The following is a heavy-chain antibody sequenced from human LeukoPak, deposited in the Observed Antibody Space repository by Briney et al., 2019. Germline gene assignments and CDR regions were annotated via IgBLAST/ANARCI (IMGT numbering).Heavy chain of an antibody. CDR1: GFTFSSYE. CDR3: ASVTSSWFYFDY. D-gene: IGHD6-13*01. V-gene: IGHV3-48*03. Sequence: GGSLRLSCAASGFTFSSYEMNWVRQAPGKGLEWVSYISSSGSTIYYADSVKGRFTISRDNAKNSLYLQVNSLRADDTAVYYCASVTSSWFYFDYWGQGTLVTVSS. J-gene: IGHJ4*02. CDR2: ISSSGSTI.